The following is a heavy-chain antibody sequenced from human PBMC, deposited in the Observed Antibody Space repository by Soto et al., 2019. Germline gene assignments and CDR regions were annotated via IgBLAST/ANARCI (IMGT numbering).Heavy chain of an antibody. J-gene: IGHJ4*02. CDR2: ILYSGTT. V-gene: IGHV4-30-4*01. CDR1: GGSINSGDHY. CDR3: ARGRGYGYGIDY. D-gene: IGHD5-18*01. Sequence: QVQLQESGPGLGKPSETLSLTCTVSGGSINSGDHYWSWIRQPPGKGLECIAYILYSGTTYYNPSLETRITISVDTSKNQFSLKLRSVTAADTAVYYCARGRGYGYGIDYWGQGTLVTVSS.